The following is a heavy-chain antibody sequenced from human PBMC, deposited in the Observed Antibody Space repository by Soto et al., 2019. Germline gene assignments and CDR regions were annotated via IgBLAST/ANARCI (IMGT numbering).Heavy chain of an antibody. V-gene: IGHV2-5*02. D-gene: IGHD1-1*01. Sequence: QITLKESGPTLVKPTQTLTLTCTFSGFSLTARPMGVGWVRQPPGKALEWLAVIYWDDDKRYSPSLKNRLTSTKDTAGTQVVLTMTDMGLVDTATYYCAHRLSGYSWNGGYFDYWGQGALVTVSS. J-gene: IGHJ4*02. CDR1: GFSLTARPMG. CDR3: AHRLSGYSWNGGYFDY. CDR2: IYWDDDK.